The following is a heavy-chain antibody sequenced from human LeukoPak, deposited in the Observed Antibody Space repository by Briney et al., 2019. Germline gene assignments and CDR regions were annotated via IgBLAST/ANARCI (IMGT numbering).Heavy chain of an antibody. CDR2: INPKTGVT. Sequence: ASVKVSCKASGYTFTDYYLHWVRQAPGHGLEMMGRINPKTGVTKYAQNFQGRVTMTRATSIRTAYLEVSRLRSDDTPVFYSARDLAMYRPHLHHWAQGTLVTVSS. CDR1: GYTFTDYY. D-gene: IGHD3-16*02. V-gene: IGHV1-2*02. J-gene: IGHJ5*02. CDR3: ARDLAMYRPHLHH.